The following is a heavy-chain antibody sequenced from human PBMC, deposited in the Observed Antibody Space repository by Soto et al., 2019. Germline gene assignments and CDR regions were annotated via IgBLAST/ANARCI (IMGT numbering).Heavy chain of an antibody. CDR3: ATDRGPRRHWRIAPFDY. J-gene: IGHJ4*02. D-gene: IGHD3-10*01. CDR1: GFTFRIYA. V-gene: IGHV3-30*03. CDR2: ISYDGTKT. Sequence: QVQLVESGGGVVQPGRSLRVSCAASGFTFRIYAMHWVRQAPGTGLEWVAVISYDGTKTYYEDSVKSRFTISRDNSKNTVYLQRNIMRDEDTALYYGATDRGPRRHWRIAPFDYWGQGTLVTVSP.